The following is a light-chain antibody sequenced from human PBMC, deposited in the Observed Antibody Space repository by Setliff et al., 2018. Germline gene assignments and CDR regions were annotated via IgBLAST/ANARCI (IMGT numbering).Light chain of an antibody. Sequence: VLIQPPSASGTPGQRVTISCSGSSSNIGGNTVNWYQQLPGTAPKLLIYGNNIRPSGVPDRFSGSQSGTSASLAITGLHAEDEADYYCQSYDSSLSAYVFGTGTKVTVL. J-gene: IGLJ1*01. CDR2: GNN. CDR1: SSNIGGNT. V-gene: IGLV1-40*01. CDR3: QSYDSSLSAYV.